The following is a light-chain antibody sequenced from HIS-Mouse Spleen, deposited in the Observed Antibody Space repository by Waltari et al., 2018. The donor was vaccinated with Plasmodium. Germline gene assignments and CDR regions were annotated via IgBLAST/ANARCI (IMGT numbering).Light chain of an antibody. CDR2: GAS. CDR1: PSVRSSY. Sequence: EIVLTQSPGTLSLSPGERATLSCRASPSVRSSYFAWYQQKPGQAPRLLIYGASSRPTGIPDRFSGSGSGTDFTLTISRLGPEDFAVYYCQQYGSSPYTFGQGTKLGIK. J-gene: IGKJ2*01. V-gene: IGKV3-20*01. CDR3: QQYGSSPYT.